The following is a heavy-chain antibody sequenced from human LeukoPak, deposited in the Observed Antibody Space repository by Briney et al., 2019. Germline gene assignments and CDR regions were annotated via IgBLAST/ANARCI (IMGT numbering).Heavy chain of an antibody. CDR3: ARSAVWFGELVPFDY. CDR2: IYYSGST. J-gene: IGHJ4*02. V-gene: IGHV4-59*01. CDR1: GGSFSSYY. D-gene: IGHD3-10*01. Sequence: SETLSLTCAVYGGSFSSYYWSWIRQPPGKGLEWIGYIYYSGSTNYNPSLKSRVTISVDTSKNQFSLKLSSVTAADTAVYYCARSAVWFGELVPFDYWGQGTLVTVSS.